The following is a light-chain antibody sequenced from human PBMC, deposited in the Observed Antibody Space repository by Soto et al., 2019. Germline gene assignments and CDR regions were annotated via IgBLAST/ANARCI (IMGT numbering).Light chain of an antibody. CDR1: KCISSW. J-gene: IGKJ4*01. CDR2: AEP. V-gene: IGKV1-12*01. CDR3: QECKSSRLT. Sequence: DITLTLSPSTXSAILGHRVPTPCRASKCISSWLAWYQKKPGKEXKXXXYAEPSLQSGVQSRLSGSGSGTDFTLNISRMQPEDFAPYYCQECKSSRLTFGGGTKVDI.